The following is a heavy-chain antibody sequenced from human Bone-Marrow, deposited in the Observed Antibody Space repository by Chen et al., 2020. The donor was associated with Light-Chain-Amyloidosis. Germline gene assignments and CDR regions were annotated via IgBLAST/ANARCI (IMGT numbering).Heavy chain of an antibody. D-gene: IGHD4-4*01. CDR1: GGTFNTYA. CDR2: IIPILGTA. J-gene: IGHJ4*02. CDR3: AEGPYSNLGY. V-gene: IGHV1-69*01. Sequence: QVQLVQSGAEVKKPGSSVKVSCKASGGTFNTYAINWVRQAPGQGLEWMGGIIPILGTASYAQKFQGRVTITADDASSTAYMELSSLTSGDTAVYYCAEGPYSNLGYWGQGTLVTVSS.